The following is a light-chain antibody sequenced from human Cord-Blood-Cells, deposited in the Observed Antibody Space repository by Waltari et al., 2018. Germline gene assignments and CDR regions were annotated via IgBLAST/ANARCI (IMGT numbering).Light chain of an antibody. Sequence: QSALTQPASVSGSPGQSITISCTGTSSDVGGYNYVSWYQQHPGKAPKLMIYDVSKRPSGVSTRFAGSKSGNTASLTISGLQAEDEADYYCSSYTSSSTLVFGGGTKPTVL. CDR2: DVS. V-gene: IGLV2-14*03. CDR1: SSDVGGYNY. J-gene: IGLJ3*02. CDR3: SSYTSSSTLV.